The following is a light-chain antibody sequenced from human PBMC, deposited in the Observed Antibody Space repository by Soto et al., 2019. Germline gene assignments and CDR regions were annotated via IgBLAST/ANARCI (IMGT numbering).Light chain of an antibody. CDR1: QSLSNY. Sequence: DIQMTQSPSSLSASVGDRVTITCRASQSLSNYLNWYQQKPGKAPNLLIYAASTLQSGVPSRFSGSGSGADFTLTISSLQPEYFATYYCQQGYSTPHTFGQGTKLEIK. CDR2: AAS. CDR3: QQGYSTPHT. J-gene: IGKJ2*01. V-gene: IGKV1-39*01.